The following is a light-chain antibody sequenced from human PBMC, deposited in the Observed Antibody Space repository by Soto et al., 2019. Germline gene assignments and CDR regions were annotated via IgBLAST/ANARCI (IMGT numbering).Light chain of an antibody. CDR2: GNS. CDR1: SSNIGATYD. J-gene: IGLJ1*01. V-gene: IGLV1-40*01. CDR3: QSYDSSLSAHYV. Sequence: QSALTQPPSVSGAPGQSVTISCTGSSSNIGATYDVQWYQQLPGTAPKLLIYGNSNRPSGVPDRFSGSKSGTSASLAITGLQADDEADYYCQSYDSSLSAHYVFGTGTKLTVL.